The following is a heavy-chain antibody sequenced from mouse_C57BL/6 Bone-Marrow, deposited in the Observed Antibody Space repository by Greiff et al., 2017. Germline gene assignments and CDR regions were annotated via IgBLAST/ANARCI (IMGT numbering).Heavy chain of an antibody. V-gene: IGHV1-15*01. CDR2: IDPETGGT. J-gene: IGHJ1*03. Sequence: QVHVKQSGAELVRPGASVTLSCKASGYTFTDYEMHWVKQTPVHGLDWIGAIDPETGGTAYTQKFKGKAILTADKSSSTAYMELRSLTSEDSAVYYCTRTGSSYGYWYFDVWGTGTTVTVSS. D-gene: IGHD1-1*01. CDR3: TRTGSSYGYWYFDV. CDR1: GYTFTDYE.